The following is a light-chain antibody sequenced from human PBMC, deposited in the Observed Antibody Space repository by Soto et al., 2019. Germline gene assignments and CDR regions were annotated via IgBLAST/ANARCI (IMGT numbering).Light chain of an antibody. CDR1: SSDVGGYNY. CDR2: KVS. CDR3: SSYSTATSPQWV. Sequence: QSALTQPASVSGSPGQSITIPCTGTSSDVGGYNYVSWYQQHPGRAPKLVIYKVSDRPSGVSSRFSASKSGNTASLTISGLQAEDEADYYCSSYSTATSPQWVFGGGTKLTAL. V-gene: IGLV2-14*01. J-gene: IGLJ3*02.